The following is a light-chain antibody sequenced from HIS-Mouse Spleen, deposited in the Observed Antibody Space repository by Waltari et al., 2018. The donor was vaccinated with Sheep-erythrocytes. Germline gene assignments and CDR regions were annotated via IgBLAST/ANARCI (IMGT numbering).Light chain of an antibody. V-gene: IGLV2-11*01. J-gene: IGLJ1*01. Sequence: QSALTQPRSVSGSPGQSVNISCTGTSRDGGGSNYVSWYQQHPGKAPKLMIYDVSKRPSGVPDRFSGSKSGNTASLTISGLQAEDEADYYCCSYAGSYNHVFATGTKVTVL. CDR3: CSYAGSYNHV. CDR2: DVS. CDR1: SRDGGGSNY.